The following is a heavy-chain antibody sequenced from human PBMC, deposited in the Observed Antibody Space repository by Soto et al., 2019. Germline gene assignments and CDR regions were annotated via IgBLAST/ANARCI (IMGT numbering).Heavy chain of an antibody. CDR2: IIPIFGTA. V-gene: IGHV1-69*13. D-gene: IGHD6-6*01. J-gene: IGHJ5*02. Sequence: SVKVSCKASGGTFSSYAISWVRQAPGQGLEWMGGIIPIFGTANYAQKFQGRVTITADGSTSTAYMELSSLRSEDTAVYYCAESIAARGNWFDPWGQGTLVTVSS. CDR1: GGTFSSYA. CDR3: AESIAARGNWFDP.